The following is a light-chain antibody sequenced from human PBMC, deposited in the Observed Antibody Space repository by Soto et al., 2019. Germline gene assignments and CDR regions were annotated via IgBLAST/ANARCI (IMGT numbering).Light chain of an antibody. Sequence: QSVLTQPASVSGSPGQSIAISCTGSSSDIGIYKYVSWYQQHPGKVPKLIIYEVTNRPSGVSNRFSGSKSGNTASLTISGLQADDEADYYCSSYTTSSTRVFGPGTKLTVL. CDR2: EVT. V-gene: IGLV2-14*01. J-gene: IGLJ1*01. CDR3: SSYTTSSTRV. CDR1: SSDIGIYKY.